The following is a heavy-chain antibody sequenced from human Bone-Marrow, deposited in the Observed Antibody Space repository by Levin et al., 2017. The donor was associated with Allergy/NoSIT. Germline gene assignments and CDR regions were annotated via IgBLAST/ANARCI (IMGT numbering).Heavy chain of an antibody. CDR3: ARRSHYYDSSTYYYSSDY. D-gene: IGHD3-22*01. J-gene: IGHJ4*02. CDR2: IDPTDSYT. CDR1: GYHFSNYW. V-gene: IGHV5-10-1*01. Sequence: GESLKISCKGSGYHFSNYWISWVRQMPGKGLEWMGRIDPTDSYTNYSPSFQGHVTISADKSISTAYLQWSSLKASDTAMYYCARRSHYYDSSTYYYSSDYWGQGTLVTVSS.